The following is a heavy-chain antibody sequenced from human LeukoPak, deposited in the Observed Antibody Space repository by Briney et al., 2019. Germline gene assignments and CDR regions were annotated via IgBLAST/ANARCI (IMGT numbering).Heavy chain of an antibody. V-gene: IGHV3-7*01. Sequence: GSLRLSCAASGFTFSRYWMSWVRQAPGTGLEWVAKINEDGGEKYYVDSVKGRFTISRDNAKNSLYLQMNSLRAEETAVYYCARDTLLGAYSSGWDLDHWGQGTLVTVSS. D-gene: IGHD6-19*01. CDR3: ARDTLLGAYSSGWDLDH. J-gene: IGHJ4*02. CDR2: INEDGGEK. CDR1: GFTFSRYW.